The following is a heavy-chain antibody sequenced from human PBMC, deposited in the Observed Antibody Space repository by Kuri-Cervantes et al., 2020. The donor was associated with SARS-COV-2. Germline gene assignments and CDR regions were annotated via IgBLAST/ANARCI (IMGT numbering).Heavy chain of an antibody. CDR3: ARDWRDIVVVPAAPPLYYMDA. CDR1: GYTFTGYY. D-gene: IGHD2-2*01. CDR2: INPNSGGT. V-gene: IGHV1-2*02. Sequence: ASVKVSCKASGYTFTGYYMHWVRQAPGQGLEWMGWINPNSGGTNYAQKFQGRVTMTTDTSTSTAYMELRSLRSDDTAVYYCARDWRDIVVVPAAPPLYYMDAWGKGTTVTVSS. J-gene: IGHJ6*03.